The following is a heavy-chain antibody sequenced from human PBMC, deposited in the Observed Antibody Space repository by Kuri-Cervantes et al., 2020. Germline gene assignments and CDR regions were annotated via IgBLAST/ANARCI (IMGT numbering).Heavy chain of an antibody. CDR3: ARGRRGTNYYGSGSYQALDAFDI. Sequence: SETLSLTCTVSGGSVSSGRYYWSWIRQPPGKGLEWIGYIFYSGSTNYNPSLKSRVTISVDTSKNQFSLKLSSVTAADTAVYYCARGRRGTNYYGSGSYQALDAFDIWGQGTMVTVSS. V-gene: IGHV4-61*01. D-gene: IGHD3-10*01. J-gene: IGHJ3*02. CDR1: GGSVSSGRYY. CDR2: IFYSGST.